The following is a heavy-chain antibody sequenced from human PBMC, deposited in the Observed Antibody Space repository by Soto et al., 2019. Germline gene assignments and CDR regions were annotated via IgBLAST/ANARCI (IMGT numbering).Heavy chain of an antibody. J-gene: IGHJ6*02. CDR1: GFTFTSSA. Sequence: SVKVSCKASGFTFTSSAVQWVRQARGQRLEWIGWIVVGSGNTNYAQKFPERVTITRDMSTSTAYMELSSLRSEDTAVYYCAATSTVVTSYYYYGMDVWGQGTTVTVS. D-gene: IGHD4-17*01. CDR2: IVVGSGNT. CDR3: AATSTVVTSYYYYGMDV. V-gene: IGHV1-58*01.